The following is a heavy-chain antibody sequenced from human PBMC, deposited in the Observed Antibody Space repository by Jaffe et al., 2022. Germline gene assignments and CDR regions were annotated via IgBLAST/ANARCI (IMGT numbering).Heavy chain of an antibody. D-gene: IGHD5-18*01. Sequence: QVQLVQSGAEVKKPGSSVKVSCKASGGTFSSYTISWVRQAPGQGLEWMGRIIPILGIANYAQKFQGRVTITADKSTSTAYMELSSLRSEDTAVYYCARYREDKRGYSYGFFDYWGQGTLVTVSS. CDR2: IIPILGIA. V-gene: IGHV1-69*02. J-gene: IGHJ4*02. CDR3: ARYREDKRGYSYGFFDY. CDR1: GGTFSSYT.